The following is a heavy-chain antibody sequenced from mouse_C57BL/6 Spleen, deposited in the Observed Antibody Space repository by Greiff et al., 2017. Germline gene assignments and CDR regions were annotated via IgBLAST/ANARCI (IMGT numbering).Heavy chain of an antibody. CDR1: GFSLTSYG. D-gene: IGHD1-1*01. CDR2: IWSGGST. J-gene: IGHJ2*01. CDR3: AKDGYGSKDYFDY. Sequence: VQLQESGPGLVQPSQSLSITCTVSGFSLTSYGVHWVRQPPGKGLEWLGVIWSGGSTDYNAAFISRLSISKDNSKSQVFFKMNSLQADDTAIYYCAKDGYGSKDYFDYWGQGTTLTVSS. V-gene: IGHV2-4*01.